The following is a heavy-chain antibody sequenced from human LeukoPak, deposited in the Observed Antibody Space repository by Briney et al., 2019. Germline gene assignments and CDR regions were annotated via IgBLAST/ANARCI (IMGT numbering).Heavy chain of an antibody. V-gene: IGHV4-39*07. CDR3: ASTYSSSWNDAFDI. J-gene: IGHJ3*02. Sequence: PSETLSLTCTVSGGSFSSSSYYWGWIRQPPGKGLEWIGRIDTSGSTNYNPSLKSRVTMSVDTSKNHFSLKLSSVTAADTAVYYCASTYSSSWNDAFDIWGQGTMVTVSS. CDR1: GGSFSSSSYY. CDR2: IDTSGST. D-gene: IGHD6-13*01.